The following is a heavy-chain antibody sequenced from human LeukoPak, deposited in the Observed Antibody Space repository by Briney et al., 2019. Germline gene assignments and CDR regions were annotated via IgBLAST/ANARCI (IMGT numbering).Heavy chain of an antibody. CDR3: ARGADVIVVARAEYFQH. Sequence: PSETLSLTCAVYGGSFSGYYWGWIRQPPGKGLEWIGEINHSGSTNYNPSPKSRVTISVDTSKNQFSLKLSSVTAADTAVYYCARGADVIVVARAEYFQHWGQGTLVTVSS. CDR1: GGSFSGYY. J-gene: IGHJ1*01. CDR2: INHSGST. D-gene: IGHD3-22*01. V-gene: IGHV4-34*01.